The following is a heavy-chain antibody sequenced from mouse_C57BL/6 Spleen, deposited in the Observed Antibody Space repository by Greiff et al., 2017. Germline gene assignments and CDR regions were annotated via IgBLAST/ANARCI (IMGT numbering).Heavy chain of an antibody. D-gene: IGHD1-1*01. CDR3: ARRGNYFGSSYYFDY. CDR2: ISSGSSTI. V-gene: IGHV5-17*01. Sequence: EVQRVESGGGLVKPGGSLKLSCAASGFTFSDYGMHWVRQAPEKGLEWVAYISSGSSTIYYADTVKGRFTISRDNAKNTLFLQMTSLRSEDTALYYCARRGNYFGSSYYFDYWGQGTTLTVSS. J-gene: IGHJ2*01. CDR1: GFTFSDYG.